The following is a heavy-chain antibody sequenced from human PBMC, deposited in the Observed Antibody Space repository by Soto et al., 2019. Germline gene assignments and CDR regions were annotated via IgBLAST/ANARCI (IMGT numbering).Heavy chain of an antibody. Sequence: PSETLSLTCTVSGGSISSYYWSWIRQPPGKGLEWIGYIYYSGSTNYNPSLKSRVTISVDTSKNQFSLKLSSVTAADTAVYYCARFVAGAAYSALDYWGQGALVTVSS. D-gene: IGHD1-26*01. J-gene: IGHJ4*02. CDR3: ARFVAGAAYSALDY. V-gene: IGHV4-59*01. CDR2: IYYSGST. CDR1: GGSISSYY.